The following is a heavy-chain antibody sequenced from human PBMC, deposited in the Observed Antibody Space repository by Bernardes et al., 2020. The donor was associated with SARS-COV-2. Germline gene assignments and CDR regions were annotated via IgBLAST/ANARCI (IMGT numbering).Heavy chain of an antibody. Sequence: ASVKVSCTASGYSFSTHDMNWVRQAPGQGLEWVGWISPHSANTNYAQNLQGRVSMTTDASARTGYMELRSLRSDDTAVYYCWVRVETGGVVFDHWGQGTLVNVSP. CDR3: WVRVETGGVVFDH. CDR1: GYSFSTHD. CDR2: ISPHSANT. V-gene: IGHV1-18*04. D-gene: IGHD1-26*01. J-gene: IGHJ4*02.